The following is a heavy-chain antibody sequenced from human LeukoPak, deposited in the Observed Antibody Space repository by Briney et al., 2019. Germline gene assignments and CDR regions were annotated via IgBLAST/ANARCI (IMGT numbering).Heavy chain of an antibody. V-gene: IGHV3-7*01. Sequence: GGSLRLSCAVSGFTFSSYWMSWVRQAPGKGLEWVANIKQDGSEKYYVDSVKGRFTISRDNAKNSLYLQMDSLRAEDTAVYYCARGNYYDSSGFSRIHFFDYWGQGTLVTVSS. CDR2: IKQDGSEK. CDR1: GFTFSSYW. J-gene: IGHJ4*02. D-gene: IGHD3-22*01. CDR3: ARGNYYDSSGFSRIHFFDY.